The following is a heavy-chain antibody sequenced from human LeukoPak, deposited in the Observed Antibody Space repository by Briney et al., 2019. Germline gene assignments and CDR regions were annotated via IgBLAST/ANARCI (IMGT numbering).Heavy chain of an antibody. CDR1: GFTFSDYA. V-gene: IGHV3-23*01. J-gene: IGHJ4*02. Sequence: GGSLRFSCAASGFTFSDYAMTWVRQAPGKGLDWVSTTSGSGYTPYYTDSVKGRFTISRDNSQNTLFLQMNSLRVEDTAVYYCVKDRGYCSSSSCYGFDYWGQGTLVTVSS. CDR2: TSGSGYTP. D-gene: IGHD2-2*01. CDR3: VKDRGYCSSSSCYGFDY.